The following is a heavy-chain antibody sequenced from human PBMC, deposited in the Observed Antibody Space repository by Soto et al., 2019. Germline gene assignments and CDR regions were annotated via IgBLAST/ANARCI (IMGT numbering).Heavy chain of an antibody. Sequence: VQLVESGGGVVQPGRSLRLSCAASGFTFSSYGMHWVRQAPGKGLEWVAVISYDGSNKYYADSVKGRFTISRDNSKNTLYLQMNSLRAEDTAVYYCAKDPSSSTSCLCSADYWGQGTLVTVSS. CDR1: GFTFSSYG. V-gene: IGHV3-30*18. CDR2: ISYDGSNK. D-gene: IGHD2-2*01. CDR3: AKDPSSSTSCLCSADY. J-gene: IGHJ4*02.